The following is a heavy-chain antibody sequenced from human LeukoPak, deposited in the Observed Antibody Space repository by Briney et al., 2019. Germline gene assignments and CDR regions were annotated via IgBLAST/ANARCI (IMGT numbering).Heavy chain of an antibody. V-gene: IGHV1-8*01. Sequence: GASVKVSCKASGYTFTSYDINWVRQATGQGLEWMGWMNPNSGNTGYAQKFQGRVTMTRNTSISTAYMELSSLRSEDTAVYYCARRYAGYCSGGSCYYTDYWGQGTLVTVSS. CDR2: MNPNSGNT. D-gene: IGHD2-15*01. CDR1: GYTFTSYD. J-gene: IGHJ4*02. CDR3: ARRYAGYCSGGSCYYTDY.